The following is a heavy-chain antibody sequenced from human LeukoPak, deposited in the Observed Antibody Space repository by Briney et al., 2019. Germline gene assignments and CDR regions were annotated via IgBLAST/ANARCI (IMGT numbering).Heavy chain of an antibody. CDR2: IYPGDSDT. V-gene: IGHV5-51*01. CDR3: ARHLEHGSFGY. Sequence: GEPRKTSWKAPGSRSTTYWIAGVPQLPGKGREGMVLIYPGDSDTRYSPSFEGQVTISADRSISTAYLQWSSLKASDTAMYYCARHLEHGSFGYWGQGALVTASS. CDR1: GSRSTTYW. J-gene: IGHJ4*02.